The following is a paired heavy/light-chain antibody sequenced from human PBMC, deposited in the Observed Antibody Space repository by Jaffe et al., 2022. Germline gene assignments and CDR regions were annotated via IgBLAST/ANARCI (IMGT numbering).Heavy chain of an antibody. CDR2: IRYDGSHK. V-gene: IGHV3-30*02. D-gene: IGHD4-17*01. J-gene: IGHJ4*02. Sequence: QVQLVESGGGVVQPGGSLRLSCAASGFTFSIYGMHWVRQAPGKGLEWVTFIRYDGSHKYYADSVKGRFTISRDNSQNTLYLQMNSLGPEDTAIYYCAKENYGDLGGRYFDYWGQGTRVTVSS. CDR3: AKENYGDLGGRYFDY. CDR1: GFTFSIYG.
Light chain of an antibody. Sequence: QTVVTQEPSVSVSPGGTVTLTCGLSSGSVSTNYYPSWYQQTPGQAPRTLIYTTNIRSSGVPDRFSGSILGNKAALTITGAQADDESDYFCFLFISSGIWVFGGGTKLTVL. CDR2: TTN. J-gene: IGLJ3*02. V-gene: IGLV8-61*01. CDR1: SGSVSTNYY. CDR3: FLFISSGIWV.